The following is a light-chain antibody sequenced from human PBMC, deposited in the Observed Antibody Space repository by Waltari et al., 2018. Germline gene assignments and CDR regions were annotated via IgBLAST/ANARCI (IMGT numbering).Light chain of an antibody. Sequence: QSVLTQPPSASGTPGQRVTISCSGRSSTIGSNYVSWYQHLPGPAPKLLIYRNDQRPSGVPDRFSGSKSGTSASLAISELRSEDEADYYCVAWDDSLSATVFGGGTKLTVL. CDR1: SSTIGSNY. V-gene: IGLV1-47*01. CDR3: VAWDDSLSATV. J-gene: IGLJ3*02. CDR2: RND.